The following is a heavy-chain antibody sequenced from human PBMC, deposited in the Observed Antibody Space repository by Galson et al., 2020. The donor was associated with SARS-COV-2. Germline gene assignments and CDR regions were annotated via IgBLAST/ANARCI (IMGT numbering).Heavy chain of an antibody. D-gene: IGHD2-2*01. Sequence: ASVKVSCKASGYTFTGYYMHWVRQAPGQGLEWMGWINPNSGGTNYAQKFQGRVTMTRDTSISTAYMELSRLRSDDTAVYYCAREGTSSTQGWFDPWGQGTLVTVSS. J-gene: IGHJ5*02. CDR3: AREGTSSTQGWFDP. CDR2: INPNSGGT. V-gene: IGHV1-2*02. CDR1: GYTFTGYY.